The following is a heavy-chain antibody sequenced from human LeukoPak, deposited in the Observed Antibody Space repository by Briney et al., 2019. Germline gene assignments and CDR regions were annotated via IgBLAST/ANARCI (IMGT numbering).Heavy chain of an antibody. CDR1: GFSLSSYG. D-gene: IGHD5-18*01. CDR3: AKGGNADTAIH. V-gene: IGHV3-23*01. J-gene: IGHJ4*02. Sequence: SGGSLRLSCAASGFSLSSYGMSWVRQAPGKGLEWVSGISGNGVSTYYADSVKGRFTIFRDNSKNTLYLQMNSLRAEDTAVYYCAKGGNADTAIHWGQGTLVTVSS. CDR2: ISGNGVST.